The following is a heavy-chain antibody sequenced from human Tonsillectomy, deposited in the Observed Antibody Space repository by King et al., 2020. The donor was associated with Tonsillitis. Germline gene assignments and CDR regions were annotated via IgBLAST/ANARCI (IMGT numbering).Heavy chain of an antibody. D-gene: IGHD1-26*01. V-gene: IGHV3-48*01. CDR3: ARDKRELALDY. Sequence: VQLVESGGGLVQPGGSLRLSCAASGFTFSSYTMNWVRQAPGKGLEWVSYISSTSSTIFYAESVKGRFTISRDNAKNSLYLQMNSLRAEDTAVYYCARDKRELALDYWGQGTLVTVSS. J-gene: IGHJ4*02. CDR2: ISSTSSTI. CDR1: GFTFSSYT.